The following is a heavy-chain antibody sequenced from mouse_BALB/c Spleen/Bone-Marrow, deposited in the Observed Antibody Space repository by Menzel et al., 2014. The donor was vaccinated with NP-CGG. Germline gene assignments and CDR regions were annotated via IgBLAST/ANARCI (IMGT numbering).Heavy chain of an antibody. J-gene: IGHJ3*01. D-gene: IGHD1-2*01. V-gene: IGHV1S135*01. CDR1: GYVFTTYN. CDR2: IDPSNGGT. Sequence: EVKLVESGPELVKPGASVKVSCKASGYVFTTYNMYWVKQSHGKSLEWIGYIDPSNGGTEYNQKFKGKATLTVDKSSSTAYMHLNSLTSEDSAVYYCARSRITAAPFAYWGQGTLVTVSA. CDR3: ARSRITAAPFAY.